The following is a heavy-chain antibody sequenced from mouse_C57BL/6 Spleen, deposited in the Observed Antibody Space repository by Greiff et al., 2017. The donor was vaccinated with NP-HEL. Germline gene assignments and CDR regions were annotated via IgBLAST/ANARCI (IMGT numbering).Heavy chain of an antibody. J-gene: IGHJ3*01. D-gene: IGHD2-4*01. Sequence: QVQLQQSGPELVKPGASVKISCKASGYAFSSSWMNWVKQRPGKGLEWIGRIYPGDGDTNYNGKFKGKATLTADKSSSTAYMQLSSLTSEDSAVSFCASENYDYGTAWFAYWGQGTLVTVSA. CDR3: ASENYDYGTAWFAY. CDR2: IYPGDGDT. CDR1: GYAFSSSW. V-gene: IGHV1-82*01.